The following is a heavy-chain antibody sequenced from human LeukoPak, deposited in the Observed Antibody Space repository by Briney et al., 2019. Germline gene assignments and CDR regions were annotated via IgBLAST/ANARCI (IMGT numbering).Heavy chain of an antibody. D-gene: IGHD6-6*01. V-gene: IGHV3-7*01. CDR3: ARGSEYTSSTNYYFDY. CDR1: GFTFSSYW. CDR2: IKQDGSEK. J-gene: IGHJ4*02. Sequence: GGSLRLSCAASGFTFSSYWMSCVRQAPGKGLECVANIKQDGSEKHYVDSVKGRFTISRDNAKKSLFLHMNSLRVEDTAVYYCARGSEYTSSTNYYFDYWGQGTLVTVSS.